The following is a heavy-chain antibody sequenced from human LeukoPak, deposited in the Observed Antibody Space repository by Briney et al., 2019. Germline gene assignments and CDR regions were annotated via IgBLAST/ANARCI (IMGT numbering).Heavy chain of an antibody. J-gene: IGHJ4*02. V-gene: IGHV3-53*01. Sequence: PSETLSLTCTVSGGSISSYYWSWVRQAPGKGLEWVSFIYSDNTHYSDSVKGRFTISRDNSKNTLYLQMNGLRAEDTAVYYCARRAGAYSHPYDYWGQGTLVTVSS. CDR3: ARRAGAYSHPYDY. CDR2: IYSDNT. CDR1: GGSISSYY. D-gene: IGHD4/OR15-4a*01.